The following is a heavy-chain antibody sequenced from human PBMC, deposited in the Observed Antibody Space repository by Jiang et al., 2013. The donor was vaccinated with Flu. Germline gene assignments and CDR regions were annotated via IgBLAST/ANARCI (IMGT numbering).Heavy chain of an antibody. CDR3: ASSPTRGPKSXAVAGTTPRFDY. J-gene: IGHJ4*02. V-gene: IGHV4-39*01. CDR1: GGSISSSSYY. Sequence: GSGLVKPSETLSLTCTVSGGSISSSSYYWGWIRQPPGKGLEWIGSIYYSGSTYYNPSLKSRVTISVDTSKNQFSLKLSSVTAADTAVYYCASSPTRGPKSXAVAGTTPRFDYWGQGTLVTVSS. D-gene: IGHD6-19*01. CDR2: IYYSGST.